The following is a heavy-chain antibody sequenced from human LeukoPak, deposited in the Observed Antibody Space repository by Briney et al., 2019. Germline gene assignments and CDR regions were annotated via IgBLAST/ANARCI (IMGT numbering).Heavy chain of an antibody. CDR1: GYTFTSYD. J-gene: IGHJ4*02. CDR2: MNPNSGNT. D-gene: IGHD4-4*01. V-gene: IGHV1-8*01. CDR3: ARVRSTVRGVSRYYFDY. Sequence: GASVKVSSKASGYTFTSYDINWVRQATGQGLEWMGWMNPNSGNTGYAQKFQGRVTMTRNTSISTAYMELSSLRSEDTAVYYCARVRSTVRGVSRYYFDYWGQGTLVTVSS.